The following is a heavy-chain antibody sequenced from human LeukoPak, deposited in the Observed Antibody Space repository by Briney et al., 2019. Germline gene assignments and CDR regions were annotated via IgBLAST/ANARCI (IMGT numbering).Heavy chain of an antibody. D-gene: IGHD5-24*01. CDR1: GFTVSSNY. V-gene: IGHV3-53*01. CDR3: AKSGRDGVTGHFDF. CDR2: IYSDDRT. Sequence: GGSLRLSCAASGFTVSSNYMSWVRQAPGKGLEWVSVIYSDDRTYYADSVKGRFTISRDTSKNTLYLQINSLRGEDTAVYYCAKSGRDGVTGHFDFWGLGTLVTVSS. J-gene: IGHJ4*02.